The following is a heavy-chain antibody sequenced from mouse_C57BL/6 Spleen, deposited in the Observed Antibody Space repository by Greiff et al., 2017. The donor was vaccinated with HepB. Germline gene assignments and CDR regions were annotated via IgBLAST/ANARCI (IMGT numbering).Heavy chain of an antibody. D-gene: IGHD1-1*01. CDR2: IHPNSGST. V-gene: IGHV1-64*01. J-gene: IGHJ3*01. CDR1: GYTFTSYW. CDR3: ARAHYYGSSH. Sequence: QVQLQQPGAELVKPGASVKLSCKASGYTFTSYWMHWVKQRPGQGLEWIGMIHPNSGSTNYNEKFKSKATLTVDKSSSPAYMQLSSLTSEDSAVYYCARAHYYGSSHWGQGTLVTVSA.